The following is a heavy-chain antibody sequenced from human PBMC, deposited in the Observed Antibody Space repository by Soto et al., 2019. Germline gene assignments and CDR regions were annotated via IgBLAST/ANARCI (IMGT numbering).Heavy chain of an antibody. CDR3: ARESVEMATLTGLGAFDV. CDR2: ISTYNGNT. Sequence: QVQLVQSAAEVKKPGASVKVSCKTSGYTFTSYGISWVRQAPGQGLEWMGWISTYNGNTNYAQKFQGRATMTTDTSTTTAYMELRSLKSDDTAVYYCARESVEMATLTGLGAFDVWGQGTVVTISS. D-gene: IGHD2-21*01. CDR1: GYTFTSYG. J-gene: IGHJ3*01. V-gene: IGHV1-18*04.